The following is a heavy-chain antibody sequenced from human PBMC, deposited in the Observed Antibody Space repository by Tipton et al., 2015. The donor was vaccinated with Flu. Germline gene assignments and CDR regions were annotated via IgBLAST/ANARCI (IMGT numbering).Heavy chain of an antibody. Sequence: TLSLTCSVSGGSISSSSYYWGWIRQPPGKGLEWIGGIYYNGDTHYNSSLKSRVTISGDVSKNQFSLKLSSMTAADTAVYYCARHDGRDSSGYRVGVDYWGQGTLVTVSS. V-gene: IGHV4-39*01. J-gene: IGHJ4*02. CDR1: GGSISSSSYY. D-gene: IGHD3-22*01. CDR3: ARHDGRDSSGYRVGVDY. CDR2: IYYNGDT.